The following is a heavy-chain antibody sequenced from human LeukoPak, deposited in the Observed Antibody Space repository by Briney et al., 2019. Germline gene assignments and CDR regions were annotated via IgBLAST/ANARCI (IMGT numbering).Heavy chain of an antibody. CDR3: ARGATIFGVVVDAFDI. D-gene: IGHD3-3*01. CDR1: GDSISSGGYS. J-gene: IGHJ3*02. Sequence: SETLSLTCAVSGDSISSGGYSWSWIRQPPGKGLEWIGYIYHSGSTYYNPSLKSRVTISVDRSKNQSSLKLSSVTAADTAVYYCARGATIFGVVVDAFDIWGQGTMVTVSS. V-gene: IGHV4-30-2*01. CDR2: IYHSGST.